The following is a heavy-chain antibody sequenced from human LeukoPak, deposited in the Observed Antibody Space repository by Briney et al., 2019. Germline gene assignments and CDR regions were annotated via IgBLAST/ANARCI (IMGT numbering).Heavy chain of an antibody. Sequence: TGTLSLTCTVSGGSISSNSHYWGWIRQPPGKGLEWIGSIHYRGTTYYNPSLKSRVTISVDTSTNHFSLRLSSVTAADTAVYHCARQEGLYEFDYWGQGTLVTVSS. CDR1: GGSISSNSHY. CDR2: IHYRGTT. CDR3: ARQEGLYEFDY. J-gene: IGHJ4*02. V-gene: IGHV4-39*01. D-gene: IGHD2-8*01.